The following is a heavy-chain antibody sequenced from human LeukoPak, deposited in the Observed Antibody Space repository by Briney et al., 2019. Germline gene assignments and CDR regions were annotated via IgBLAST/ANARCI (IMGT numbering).Heavy chain of an antibody. J-gene: IGHJ6*02. CDR2: IIPILGIA. CDR1: GYNFIDYY. Sequence: SVKVSCKASGYNFIDYYMQWVRQAPGQGLEWMGRIIPILGIANYAQKFQGRVTITADKSTSTAYMELSSLRSEDTAVYYCARDLGSSGWYGYYYYYGMDVWGQGTTVTVSS. V-gene: IGHV1-69*04. CDR3: ARDLGSSGWYGYYYYYGMDV. D-gene: IGHD6-19*01.